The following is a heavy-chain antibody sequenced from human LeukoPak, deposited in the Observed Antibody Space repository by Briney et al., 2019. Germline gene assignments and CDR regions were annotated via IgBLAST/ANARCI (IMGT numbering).Heavy chain of an antibody. CDR2: ISGSGGST. V-gene: IGHV3-23*01. J-gene: IGHJ4*02. D-gene: IGHD3-10*01. CDR1: GFTFSSYA. CDR3: AKGDRVLLWFGELLSPFDY. Sequence: TGGSLRLSCAASGFTFSSYAMSWVRQAPGKGLEWVSAISGSGGSTYYADSVKGRFTISRDNSKNTLYLQMNSLRAEDTAVYYCAKGDRVLLWFGELLSPFDYWGQGTLVTVSS.